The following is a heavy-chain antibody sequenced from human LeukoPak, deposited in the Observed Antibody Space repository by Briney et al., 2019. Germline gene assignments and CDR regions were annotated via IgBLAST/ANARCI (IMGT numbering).Heavy chain of an antibody. CDR1: GYTFTSYG. Sequence: GASVKVSCKASGYTFTSYGISWVRQAPGQGLEWMGWISAYNGNTNYAQKLQGRVTMTTDTSTSTAYMELRSLRSDDTAVYYCARDVSYYYDSSGYLNWFDPWGQGTLVTVSS. CDR2: ISAYNGNT. D-gene: IGHD3-22*01. CDR3: ARDVSYYYDSSGYLNWFDP. V-gene: IGHV1-18*01. J-gene: IGHJ5*02.